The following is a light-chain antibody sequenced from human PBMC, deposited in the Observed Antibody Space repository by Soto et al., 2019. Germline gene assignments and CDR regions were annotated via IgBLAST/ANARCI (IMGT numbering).Light chain of an antibody. Sequence: EIVLTHSPATLSLSPGERAALSCRASRSVSSSLAWYQQKPGQAPRLLIYDASKRATGIPARFSGSGSGTDFTLTISSLEPEDFAVYFCQQRSNWPSTFGGGTKVEI. J-gene: IGKJ4*01. CDR1: RSVSSS. CDR3: QQRSNWPST. CDR2: DAS. V-gene: IGKV3-11*01.